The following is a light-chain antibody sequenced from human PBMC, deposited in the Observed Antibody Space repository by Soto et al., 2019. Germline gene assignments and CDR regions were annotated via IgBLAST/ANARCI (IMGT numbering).Light chain of an antibody. Sequence: EIVLTQSPGTLSLSPGERATLSCRASQSVSSSYLAWYQQKPGQAPRLLIHGASTRATDIPDRFSGSGSGTDFTLTISRLEPEDSAVYYCQQYGTSPMYTFGQGTKLEIK. V-gene: IGKV3-20*01. J-gene: IGKJ2*01. CDR3: QQYGTSPMYT. CDR1: QSVSSSY. CDR2: GAS.